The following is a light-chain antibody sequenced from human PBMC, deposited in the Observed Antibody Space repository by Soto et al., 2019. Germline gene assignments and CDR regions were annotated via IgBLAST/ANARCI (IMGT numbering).Light chain of an antibody. CDR3: SSYSITTAYL. J-gene: IGLJ1*01. CDR1: SSDVGGYDH. V-gene: IGLV2-14*01. Sequence: QSALTQPASVSGSPGQSITISCTGTSSDVGGYDHVSWYQLHPGKAPKLMVFEVSNRPSGVSYRFSGSKSGNTASLTISGLQAEDEADYFCSSYSITTAYLFGTGTKLTVL. CDR2: EVS.